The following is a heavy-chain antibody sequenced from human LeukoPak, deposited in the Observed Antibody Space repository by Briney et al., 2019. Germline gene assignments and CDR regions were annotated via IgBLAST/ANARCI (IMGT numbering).Heavy chain of an antibody. J-gene: IGHJ4*02. CDR2: INPNSGGT. D-gene: IGHD3-22*01. Sequence: ASVKVSCKASGYTFTGYYMHWVRQAPGQGLEWMGWINPNSGGTNYAQKFQGRVTITADESTSTAYMELSSLRSEDTAVYYCARAQGPSSGYYNFDYWGQGTLVTVSS. CDR3: ARAQGPSSGYYNFDY. V-gene: IGHV1-2*02. CDR1: GYTFTGYY.